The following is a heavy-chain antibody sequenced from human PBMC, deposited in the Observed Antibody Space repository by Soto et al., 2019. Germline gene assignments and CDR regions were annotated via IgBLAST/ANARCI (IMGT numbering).Heavy chain of an antibody. CDR1: GFTVGNNY. CDR3: AKDGRGSGIHYNSFGN. J-gene: IGHJ4*02. D-gene: IGHD3-10*01. CDR2: IYSTGTT. Sequence: EVQLVESGGGLIQPGGSLKLSCAASGFTVGNNYMSWVRQAPGKGLEWVSLIYSTGTTKYADSVKGRFTVSRDNAKNTLYLQMNSLRAEDTAVYYCAKDGRGSGIHYNSFGNWGQGTLVTVSS. V-gene: IGHV3-53*01.